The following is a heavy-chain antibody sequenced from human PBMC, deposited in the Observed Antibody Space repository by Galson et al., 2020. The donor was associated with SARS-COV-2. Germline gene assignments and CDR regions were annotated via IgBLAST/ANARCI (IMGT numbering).Heavy chain of an antibody. J-gene: IGHJ4*02. CDR3: ARIDSSGCRGNF. CDR2: IDWDGDK. CDR1: GFSLTTGRMC. D-gene: IGHD6-19*01. V-gene: IGHV2-70*11. Sequence: ESGPTLVKPTQTLTLTCTFSGFSLTTGRMCVNWIRQPPGKALEWLARIDWDGDKYYSTSLKTRLTISKDTSKNQVVLTMTDMDPVDTATYYCARIDSSGCRGNFWGQGTPVTVSS.